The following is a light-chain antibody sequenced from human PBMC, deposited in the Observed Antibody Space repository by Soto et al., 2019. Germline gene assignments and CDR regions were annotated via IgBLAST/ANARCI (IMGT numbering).Light chain of an antibody. Sequence: EIVLTQSPATLSLSPGERATLSCRASQSVSSYLAWYQQKPGQAPRLLIYDASNRATGIPARFSGSRSGTDFTLTISSLEPEDFAVYYCQQRRNWPPLTFGGGKKVEIK. CDR3: QQRRNWPPLT. J-gene: IGKJ4*01. CDR1: QSVSSY. CDR2: DAS. V-gene: IGKV3-11*01.